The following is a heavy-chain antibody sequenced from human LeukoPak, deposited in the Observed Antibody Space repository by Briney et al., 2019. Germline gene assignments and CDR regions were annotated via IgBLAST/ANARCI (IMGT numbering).Heavy chain of an antibody. J-gene: IGHJ5*02. CDR3: ASYGSGIRRDNWFDP. CDR2: INHSGST. V-gene: IGHV4-34*01. D-gene: IGHD3-10*01. CDR1: GGSFSGYY. Sequence: SETLSLTCAVYGGSFSGYYWSWIRQPPGKGLEWIGEINHSGSTNYNPSLKSRVTISVDTSKNQFSLKLSSVTAADTAVYYCASYGSGIRRDNWFDPWGQGTLVTVSS.